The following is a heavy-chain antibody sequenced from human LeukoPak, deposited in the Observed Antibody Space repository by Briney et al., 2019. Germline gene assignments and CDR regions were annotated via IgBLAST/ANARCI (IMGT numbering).Heavy chain of an antibody. CDR3: ARRTVRQNAFDI. V-gene: IGHV4-39*02. Sequence: KSSETLSLPCTVSGGSINSGGSFWGWIRQPPGKGLELIGSISDGATTSYKPSVKSRVTMPVDTSKKHFSLRLSSVTAADTAVYYCARRTVRQNAFDIWGQGTMVTVSS. CDR1: GGSINSGGSF. J-gene: IGHJ3*02. CDR2: ISDGATT. D-gene: IGHD4-11*01.